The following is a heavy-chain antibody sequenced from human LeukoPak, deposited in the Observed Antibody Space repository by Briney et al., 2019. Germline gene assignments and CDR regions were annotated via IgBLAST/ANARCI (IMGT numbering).Heavy chain of an antibody. CDR3: ARDPKISNGRGWFDP. CDR1: GGTFSSYA. CDR2: IIPILGIA. V-gene: IGHV1-69*04. J-gene: IGHJ5*02. D-gene: IGHD4-11*01. Sequence: GASLKVSCKASGGTFSSYAISWVRQAPGQGLEWMGRIIPILGIANYAQKFQGRVTITADKSTSTAYMELSSLRSEDTAVYYCARDPKISNGRGWFDPWGQGTLVTVSS.